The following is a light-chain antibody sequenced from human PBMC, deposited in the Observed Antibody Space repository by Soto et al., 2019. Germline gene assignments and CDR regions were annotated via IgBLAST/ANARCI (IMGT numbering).Light chain of an antibody. J-gene: IGLJ1*01. CDR1: SSDVGGYDY. Sequence: QSPLSQPRSVSGSPGQSVTISCTGTSSDVGGYDYVSWYQQHPGKAPKLMIYDVIKRPSGVPDRFSGSKSGDSASLTISGLQAEDEADYFCCSSAGRYTYVFGTGTKVTVL. V-gene: IGLV2-11*01. CDR3: CSSAGRYTYV. CDR2: DVI.